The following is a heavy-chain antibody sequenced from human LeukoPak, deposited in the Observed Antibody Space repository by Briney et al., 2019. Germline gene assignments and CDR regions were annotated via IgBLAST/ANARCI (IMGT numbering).Heavy chain of an antibody. Sequence: PGGSLRLSCAASGFTFSSYEMNWVRQAPGKGLEWVSYISSSGSTIYYADSVKGRFTISRDNAKNSLYLQMNSLRAEDTAVYYCARDLRAVWGSYNERYFDYWGQGTLVTVSS. V-gene: IGHV3-48*03. CDR1: GFTFSSYE. CDR2: ISSSGSTI. CDR3: ARDLRAVWGSYNERYFDY. D-gene: IGHD3-16*01. J-gene: IGHJ4*02.